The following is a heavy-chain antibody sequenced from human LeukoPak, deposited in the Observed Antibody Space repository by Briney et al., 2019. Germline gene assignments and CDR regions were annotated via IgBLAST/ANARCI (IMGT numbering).Heavy chain of an antibody. CDR1: GFTFSNAW. Sequence: GGSLRLSCAASGFTFSNAWMSWVRQAPGKGLEWVANIKQDGSEKYYVDSVKGRFTISRDNAKNSLYLQMNSLRAEDTAVYYCARVSSSSYNYYYYYYCMDVWGKGTTVTVSS. D-gene: IGHD6-6*01. CDR2: IKQDGSEK. J-gene: IGHJ6*03. CDR3: ARVSSSSYNYYYYYYCMDV. V-gene: IGHV3-7*01.